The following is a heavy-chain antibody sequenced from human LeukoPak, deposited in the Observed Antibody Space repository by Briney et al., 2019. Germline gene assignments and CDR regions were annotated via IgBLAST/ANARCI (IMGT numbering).Heavy chain of an antibody. CDR3: ARSSVGSGWYGMGY. V-gene: IGHV1-8*01. CDR1: GYTLTSYD. D-gene: IGHD6-19*01. Sequence: ASVKVSCKACGYTLTSYDINWVRQATGQGLEWMGWMNPNSGNTGYAQKFQGRVTMTRNTSISTAYMELSSLRSEDTAVYYRARSSVGSGWYGMGYWGQGTLVSVSS. CDR2: MNPNSGNT. J-gene: IGHJ4*02.